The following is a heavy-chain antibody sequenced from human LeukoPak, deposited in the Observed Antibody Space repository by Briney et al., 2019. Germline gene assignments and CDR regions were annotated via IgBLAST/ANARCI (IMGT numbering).Heavy chain of an antibody. Sequence: PSETLSLTCAVYGGSFCGYSWNWIRQPPVKGLEWIGRICTSGSTNYNPSLKSRVTMSVDTSKNQFSLKLSSVTAADTAVYYCARWLQLGYFDYWGQGTLVTVSS. CDR3: ARWLQLGYFDY. CDR1: GGSFCGYS. D-gene: IGHD5-24*01. J-gene: IGHJ4*02. V-gene: IGHV4-59*10. CDR2: ICTSGST.